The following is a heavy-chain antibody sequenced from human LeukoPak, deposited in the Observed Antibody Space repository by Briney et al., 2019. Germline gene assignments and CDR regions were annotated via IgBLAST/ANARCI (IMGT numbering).Heavy chain of an antibody. CDR2: ISDRGDRT. CDR3: AKDSYNSSGSRYDY. CDR1: GFTFSDYA. V-gene: IGHV3-23*01. J-gene: IGHJ4*02. D-gene: IGHD3-22*01. Sequence: GGSLRLSCAASGFTFSDYAMSWVRQAPGEGLEWGSAISDRGDRTWDADSVKGRVTISRDNYKNTLFLQTTSLRAEDTAIYYCAKDSYNSSGSRYDYWGQGTLVTVSS.